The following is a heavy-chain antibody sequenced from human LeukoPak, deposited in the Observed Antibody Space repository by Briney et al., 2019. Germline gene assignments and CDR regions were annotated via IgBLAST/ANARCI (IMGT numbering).Heavy chain of an antibody. Sequence: SETLSLTCTVSGGSISSYYWSWIPHPPGKGLGWIGYIYYRGSTNYNPSLKSRVTISVDTSKNQFSLKLSSVTAADTAVYYCARQPDYYDSSGYSLYNWFDPWGQGTLVTVSS. J-gene: IGHJ5*02. D-gene: IGHD3-22*01. V-gene: IGHV4-59*01. CDR3: ARQPDYYDSSGYSLYNWFDP. CDR2: IYYRGST. CDR1: GGSISSYY.